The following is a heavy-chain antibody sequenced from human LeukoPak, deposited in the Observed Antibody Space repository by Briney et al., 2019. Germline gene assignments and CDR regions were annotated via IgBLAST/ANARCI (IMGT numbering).Heavy chain of an antibody. CDR1: GYTFTSYG. V-gene: IGHV1-18*01. CDR3: ARVGDDYGDYGEFDY. CDR2: ISAYNGDT. J-gene: IGHJ4*02. Sequence: ASVKVSCKASGYTFTSYGISWVRQAPGQGLEWMGWISAYNGDTNYAQKLQGRVTMTTDTSTSTAYMELGSLRSDDTAVYYCARVGDDYGDYGEFDYWGQGTLVTVSS. D-gene: IGHD4-17*01.